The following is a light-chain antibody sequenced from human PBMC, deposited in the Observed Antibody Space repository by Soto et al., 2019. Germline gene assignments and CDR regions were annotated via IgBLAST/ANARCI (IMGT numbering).Light chain of an antibody. V-gene: IGKV3-15*01. CDR1: QSISSN. CDR3: QQYNNWPRAT. CDR2: RTS. J-gene: IGKJ4*01. Sequence: EIVMTQSPATLSVSPGERATLSCRASQSISSNLAWYQQKPGQAPRLLMFRTSSRATGFPARFSGSGSGTEFNLTISSLQSEDFGVYYCQQYNNWPRATVGVGTKM.